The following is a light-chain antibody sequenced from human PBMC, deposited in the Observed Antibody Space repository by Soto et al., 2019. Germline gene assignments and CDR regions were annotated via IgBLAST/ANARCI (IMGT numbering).Light chain of an antibody. J-gene: IGKJ5*01. Sequence: IVLTQSPVPLSFSPGGRATLSCRASQSVSSSYLAWYQQKPGQAPRLLIYGASSRATGIPDRFSGSGSGTDFTLTISRLEPEDFAVYYCQQYGSSPPITFGQGTRLEIK. V-gene: IGKV3-20*01. CDR2: GAS. CDR3: QQYGSSPPIT. CDR1: QSVSSSY.